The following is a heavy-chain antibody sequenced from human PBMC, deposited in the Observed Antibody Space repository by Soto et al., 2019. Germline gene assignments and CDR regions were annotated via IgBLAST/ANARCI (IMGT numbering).Heavy chain of an antibody. J-gene: IGHJ4*02. CDR3: EKGFDGSYHGPVDY. V-gene: IGHV3-30*18. CDR1: GFTFSSYG. Sequence: QVQLVESGGGVVQPGRSLRLSCAASGFTFSSYGMHWVRQAPGKGLEWVAVISYDGSNKYYADSVKGRFTISRDNSKNTLYLQMNSLRAEDTAVYYCEKGFDGSYHGPVDYWGQGTLVTVSS. D-gene: IGHD1-26*01. CDR2: ISYDGSNK.